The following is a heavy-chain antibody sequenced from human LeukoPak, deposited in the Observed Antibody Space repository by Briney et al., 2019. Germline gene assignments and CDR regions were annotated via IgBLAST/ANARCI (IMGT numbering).Heavy chain of an antibody. CDR2: IYYSGST. J-gene: IGHJ6*02. D-gene: IGHD2-15*01. CDR1: GGSISSYY. V-gene: IGHV4-59*08. Sequence: PSETLSLTCTVSGGSISSYYRSWIRQPPGKGLEWIGYIYYSGSTNYNPSLKSRVTISVDTSKNQFSLKLSSVTAADTAVYYCARSIGYCSGGSCLAYYYYGMDVWGQGTTVTVSS. CDR3: ARSIGYCSGGSCLAYYYYGMDV.